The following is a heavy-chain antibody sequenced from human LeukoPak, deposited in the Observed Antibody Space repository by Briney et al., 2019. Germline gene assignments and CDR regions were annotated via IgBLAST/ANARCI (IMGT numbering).Heavy chain of an antibody. D-gene: IGHD5-24*01. CDR1: GFTFSSHP. CDR2: ISYDGSNK. J-gene: IGHJ4*02. Sequence: PGGSLRLSCAASGFTFSSHPMSWVRLAPGKGLEWVAAISYDGSNKYYADSVKGRFIISRDNSKNTLYLQMNSLRAEDTAVYYCARVERWLQVDYWGQGTLVTVSS. CDR3: ARVERWLQVDY. V-gene: IGHV3-30*03.